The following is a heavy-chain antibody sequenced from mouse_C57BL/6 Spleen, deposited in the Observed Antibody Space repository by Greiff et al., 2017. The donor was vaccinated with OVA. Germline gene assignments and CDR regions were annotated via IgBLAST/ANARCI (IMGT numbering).Heavy chain of an antibody. CDR1: GYTFTDYE. D-gene: IGHD1-1*01. CDR3: TRYYGRGTYAMDY. CDR2: IDPETGGT. V-gene: IGHV1-15*01. Sequence: QVQLQQSGAELVRPGASVTLSCKASGYTFTDYEMHWVKQTPVHGLEWIGAIDPETGGTAYNQKFKGKAILTADKSSSTAYMELRSLTSEDSAVYYCTRYYGRGTYAMDYWGQGTSVTVSS. J-gene: IGHJ4*01.